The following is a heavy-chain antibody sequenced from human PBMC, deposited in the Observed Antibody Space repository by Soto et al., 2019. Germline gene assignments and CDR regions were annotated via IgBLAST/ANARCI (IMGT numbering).Heavy chain of an antibody. CDR1: RYSFTSYW. CDR3: AQPARYSYGGHWFDP. CDR2: IFPGAFNT. V-gene: IGHV5-51*01. D-gene: IGHD5-18*01. J-gene: IGHJ5*02. Sequence: PGESLKISCKRSRYSFTSYWIGGVRQMPGKGLSWMGIIFPGAFNTRCKPFFQGQGTFSAERPISLAYLESFSLKSSLPAMYYCAQPARYSYGGHWFDPWGQGSLVTVAS.